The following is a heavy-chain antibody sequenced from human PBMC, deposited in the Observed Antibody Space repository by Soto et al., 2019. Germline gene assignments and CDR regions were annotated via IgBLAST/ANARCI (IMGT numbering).Heavy chain of an antibody. D-gene: IGHD1-26*01. V-gene: IGHV3-23*01. Sequence: EVQLLESGGGLVQPGGSLRLSCAASGFTFSSYAMRWVRQAPGKGLEWVSALSGSGGSTYYADSVKGRFTISRDNSKNTLDLQMNSLRAENTAVYYCARRGSGSYYDYWGQGTLVTVSS. CDR1: GFTFSSYA. J-gene: IGHJ4*02. CDR3: ARRGSGSYYDY. CDR2: LSGSGGST.